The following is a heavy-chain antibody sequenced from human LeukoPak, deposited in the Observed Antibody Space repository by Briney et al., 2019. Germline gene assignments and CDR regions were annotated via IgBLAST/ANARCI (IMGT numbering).Heavy chain of an antibody. CDR2: IYPHDSDT. CDR1: GYSFTSYW. J-gene: IGHJ3*02. CDR3: ARQDCSSSRCSNWVAFDT. V-gene: IGHV5-51*01. Sequence: GESLKISCKSSGYSFTSYWIGWVRQMPGKGLEWMGIIYPHDSDTRYNPSFQGQVTISADKSISTAYLQWSSLTASDTAIYYCARQDCSSSRCSNWVAFDTWGQGTMVTVSS. D-gene: IGHD2-2*01.